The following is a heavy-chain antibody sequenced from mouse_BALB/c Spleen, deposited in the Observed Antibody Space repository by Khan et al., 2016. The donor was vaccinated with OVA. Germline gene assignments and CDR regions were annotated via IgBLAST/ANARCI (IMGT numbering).Heavy chain of an antibody. J-gene: IGHJ4*01. CDR1: GFSLTGYG. V-gene: IGHV2-6-7*01. D-gene: IGHD2-10*01. CDR3: ARAYYANYREAMDY. Sequence: VQLQESGPGLVAPSQSLSITCTVSGFSLTGYGVNWVRQPPGKGLEWLGMIWGDGSTDYNSALKSRLSITKDNSKSQVFLKMKSLQTDDTARYYCARAYYANYREAMDYWGQGNSVTVSS. CDR2: IWGDGST.